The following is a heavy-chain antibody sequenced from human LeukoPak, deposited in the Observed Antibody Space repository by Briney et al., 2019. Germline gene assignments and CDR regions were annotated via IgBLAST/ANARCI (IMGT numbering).Heavy chain of an antibody. CDR3: ARGQLSTVMDYYFDY. Sequence: GESLKISCKGSGYSFTSYWIGWVRQMPGKGLEWMGIIYPGDSDTRYSPSFQGQVTISADKSISTAYLQWSSLKASDTAMYYCARGQLSTVMDYYFDYWGQGTLVTVSS. D-gene: IGHD5-18*01. V-gene: IGHV5-51*01. CDR1: GYSFTSYW. J-gene: IGHJ4*02. CDR2: IYPGDSDT.